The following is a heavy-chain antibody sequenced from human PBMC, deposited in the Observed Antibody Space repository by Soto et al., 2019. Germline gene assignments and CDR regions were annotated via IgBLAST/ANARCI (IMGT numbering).Heavy chain of an antibody. D-gene: IGHD6-13*01. V-gene: IGHV6-1*01. CDR1: GDSVSSNSAA. J-gene: IGHJ4*02. Sequence: SQTLSLTCAISGDSVSSNSAAWNWIRQSPSRGLEWLGRTYYRSKWYNDYAVSVKSRITINPDTSKNQFSLQLNSVTPEDTAVYYCARGVAAPWVPGASYFDYWGQGTLVTVSS. CDR3: ARGVAAPWVPGASYFDY. CDR2: TYYRSKWYN.